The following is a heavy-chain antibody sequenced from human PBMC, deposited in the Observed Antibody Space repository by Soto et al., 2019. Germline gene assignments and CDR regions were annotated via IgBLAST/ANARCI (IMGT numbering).Heavy chain of an antibody. CDR1: GYTLTELS. CDR3: ATTIPRPPMYDYVWGSYPTTYYMDV. V-gene: IGHV1-24*01. J-gene: IGHJ6*02. D-gene: IGHD3-16*02. Sequence: ASVKVSCEVSGYTLTELSMHWVRQAPGKGLEWMGGFDPEDGETIYAQKFQGRVTMTEDTSTDAAYMELSSLRSDDTAIYYCATTIPRPPMYDYVWGSYPTTYYMDVWG. CDR2: FDPEDGET.